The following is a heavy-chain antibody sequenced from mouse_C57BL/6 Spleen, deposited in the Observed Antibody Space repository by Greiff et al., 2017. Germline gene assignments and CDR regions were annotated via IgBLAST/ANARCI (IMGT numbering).Heavy chain of an antibody. Sequence: EVKLVESGPELVKPGDSVKISCKASGYSFTGYFMNWVMQSHGKSLEWIGRINPYNGDTFYNQKFKGKATLTVDKSSSTAHMELRSLTSEDSAVYYCARGVYGYDYFDYGGQGTTLTVSS. CDR2: INPYNGDT. D-gene: IGHD2-2*01. CDR3: ARGVYGYDYFDY. V-gene: IGHV1-20*01. CDR1: GYSFTGYF. J-gene: IGHJ2*01.